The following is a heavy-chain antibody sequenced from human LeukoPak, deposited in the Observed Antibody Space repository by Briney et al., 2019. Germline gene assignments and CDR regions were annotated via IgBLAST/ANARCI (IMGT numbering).Heavy chain of an antibody. V-gene: IGHV1-69*01. J-gene: IGHJ4*02. CDR2: IIPIFGTA. Sequence: SVKVSCKASGGTFSSYAISWVRQAPGQGLEWMGGIIPIFGTANYAQKFQGRVTITADESTSTAYMELSSLRSEDTAVYYCARDKCTNGVCPYFDYWGQGTLVTVS. CDR1: GGTFSSYA. D-gene: IGHD2-8*01. CDR3: ARDKCTNGVCPYFDY.